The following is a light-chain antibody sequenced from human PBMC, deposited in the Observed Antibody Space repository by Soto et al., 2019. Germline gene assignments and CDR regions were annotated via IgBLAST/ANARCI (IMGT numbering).Light chain of an antibody. CDR1: SSDGGAYNY. CDR3: SSYTSSSTLYV. CDR2: EVS. J-gene: IGLJ1*01. V-gene: IGLV2-14*01. Sequence: QSVLTQPASVSGSPGQSITISCTGTSSDGGAYNYVSWYQQHPGKAPKLMIYEVSNRPSGVSNRFSGPKSGNTASLTISGLQAEDEADYYCSSYTSSSTLYVFGTGTKVTVL.